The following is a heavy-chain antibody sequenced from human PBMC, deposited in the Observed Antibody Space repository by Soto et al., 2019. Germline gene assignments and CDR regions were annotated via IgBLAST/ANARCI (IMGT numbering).Heavy chain of an antibody. CDR1: GYTFTSYG. Sequence: QVQLVQSGAEVKKPGASVKVSCKASGYTFTSYGISWVRQAPGQGLEWMGGIMPIFGSANYAQKFQGRVTITADENTRTVYMELSRLRSEDTAVYYCARQFDSDTTGYYYAYWGQGTLVTVSS. J-gene: IGHJ4*02. CDR2: IMPIFGSA. D-gene: IGHD3-22*01. V-gene: IGHV1-69*13. CDR3: ARQFDSDTTGYYYAY.